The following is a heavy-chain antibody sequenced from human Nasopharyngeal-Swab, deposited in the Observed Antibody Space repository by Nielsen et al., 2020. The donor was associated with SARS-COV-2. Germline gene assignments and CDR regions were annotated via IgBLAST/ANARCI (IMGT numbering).Heavy chain of an antibody. Sequence: SETLSLTCTVSGGSISSSSYYWGWIRQPPGKGLEWIGSIYYSGSTYYNPSLKSRVTISVDTSKNQFSLKLSSVTAADTAVYYCARDGREYRLTGYYYGMDVWGQGTTVTVSS. CDR1: GGSISSSSYY. CDR3: ARDGREYRLTGYYYGMDV. CDR2: IYYSGST. J-gene: IGHJ6*02. V-gene: IGHV4-39*07. D-gene: IGHD2/OR15-2a*01.